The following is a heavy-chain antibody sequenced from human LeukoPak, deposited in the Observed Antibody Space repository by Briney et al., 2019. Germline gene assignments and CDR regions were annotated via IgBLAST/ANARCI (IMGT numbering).Heavy chain of an antibody. V-gene: IGHV3-21*01. J-gene: IGHJ4*02. CDR2: ISSSSSYI. D-gene: IGHD2-2*01. CDR3: ARVGDIVVVPAAFDY. CDR1: GFTFSSYS. Sequence: GGSLRLSCAASGFTFSSYSMNWVRQAPGKGLEWVSSISSSSSYIYYADSVKGRFTISRDNAKNSLYLQMNSLRAEDTAVYYCARVGDIVVVPAAFDYWGRGTLVTVSS.